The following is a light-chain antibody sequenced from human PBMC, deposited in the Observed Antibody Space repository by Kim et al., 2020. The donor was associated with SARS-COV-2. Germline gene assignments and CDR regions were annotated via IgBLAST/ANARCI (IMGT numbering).Light chain of an antibody. V-gene: IGKV2-24*01. Sequence: QPASISCRSSQSLVHSDGRTYLSWLQQRPGQPPRLLIHGISNRFSGVPDRFSGGGAGTDFTLKISRVEAEDVGVYYCMQATQFPRTFGQGTKLEI. CDR3: MQATQFPRT. CDR2: GIS. J-gene: IGKJ2*02. CDR1: QSLVHSDGRTY.